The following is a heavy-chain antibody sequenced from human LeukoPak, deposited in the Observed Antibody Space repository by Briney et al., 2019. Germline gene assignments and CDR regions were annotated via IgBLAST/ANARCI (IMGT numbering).Heavy chain of an antibody. V-gene: IGHV4-34*01. CDR3: ARGYNSPNYYYYYCYMDV. CDR2: INHSGST. Sequence: SETLSLTCAVYGGSFSGYYWSWIRQPPGKGLEWIGEINHSGSTNYNPSLKSRVTISVNTSKNQFSLKLSSVTAADTAVYYCARGYNSPNYYYYYCYMDVWGKGTTVTVSS. CDR1: GGSFSGYY. J-gene: IGHJ6*03. D-gene: IGHD1-14*01.